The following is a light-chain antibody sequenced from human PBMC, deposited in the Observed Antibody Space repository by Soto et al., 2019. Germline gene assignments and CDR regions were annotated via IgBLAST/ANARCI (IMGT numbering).Light chain of an antibody. J-gene: IGKJ5*01. CDR1: QSVSSY. V-gene: IGKV3-15*01. CDR3: QQYNKWPPIT. CDR2: GAS. Sequence: EIVMTQSPATLSVSPGERATLSCRASQSVSSYLAWYQHKPGQAPRLLIYGASTRATGIPARFSGSGSGTDFTLTISNLQSEDFAVYYCQQYNKWPPITFGQGTRLENK.